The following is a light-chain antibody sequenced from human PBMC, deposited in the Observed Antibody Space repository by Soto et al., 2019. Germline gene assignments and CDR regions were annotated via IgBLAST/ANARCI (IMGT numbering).Light chain of an antibody. CDR1: QDISSY. Sequence: DIQLTQSPSFLSAPVGDRVTVTCRSSQDISSYLAWYQQKPGKAPKILIYGASTLQSGVPPRFGGSGSGTAFTLTISSLQPEDSATYFCQQVYDYPITFGGGTKVDIK. CDR2: GAS. CDR3: QQVYDYPIT. J-gene: IGKJ4*01. V-gene: IGKV1-9*01.